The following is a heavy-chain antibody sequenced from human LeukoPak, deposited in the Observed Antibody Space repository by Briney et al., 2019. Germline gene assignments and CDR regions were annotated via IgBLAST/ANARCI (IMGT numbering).Heavy chain of an antibody. CDR3: AKSHGSGYYYYMDV. D-gene: IGHD3-10*01. CDR1: GFAFDDYA. V-gene: IGHV3-9*03. Sequence: GGSLRLSCAASGFAFDDYAMHWVRQAPGKGLEWVSGISWNSGSIGYADSVKGRFTISRDNAKNSLYLQMNSLRAEDMALYYCAKSHGSGYYYYMDVWGKGTTVTVSS. J-gene: IGHJ6*03. CDR2: ISWNSGSI.